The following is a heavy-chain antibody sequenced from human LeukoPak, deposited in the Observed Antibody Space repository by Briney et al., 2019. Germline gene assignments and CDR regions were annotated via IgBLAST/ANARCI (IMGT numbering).Heavy chain of an antibody. CDR2: ISSTGAYI. Sequence: GGSLRLSCATSGFIFSSDSMIWVRQAPGKGLEWVSSISSTGAYIYYADSVKGRFTISRDNSKNTLYLQMNSLRAEDTAVYYCARSYGGTTIGSGDYWGQGTLVTVSS. CDR3: ARSYGGTTIGSGDY. D-gene: IGHD1-7*01. V-gene: IGHV3-21*01. J-gene: IGHJ4*02. CDR1: GFIFSSDS.